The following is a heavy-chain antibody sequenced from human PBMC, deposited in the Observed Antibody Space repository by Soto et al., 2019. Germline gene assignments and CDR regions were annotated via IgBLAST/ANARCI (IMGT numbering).Heavy chain of an antibody. CDR3: VKAVYLLDFDY. V-gene: IGHV3-23*01. J-gene: IGHJ4*02. Sequence: GSLRLSCAASGFTFSSYAMTWVRQAPGKGLEWVSTISGTGTTTYYADSVKGRFTISRDNSKNTLYLQMNSLRTEDTAVYYCVKAVYLLDFDYWGQGTLVTVSS. CDR1: GFTFSSYA. D-gene: IGHD2-8*01. CDR2: ISGTGTTT.